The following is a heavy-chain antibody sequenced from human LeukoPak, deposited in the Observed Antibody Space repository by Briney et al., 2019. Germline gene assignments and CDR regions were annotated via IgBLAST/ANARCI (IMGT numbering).Heavy chain of an antibody. Sequence: ASVKVSCKASGYTFTGQYIHWVRQAPGQGLEWMGWINPNSGGTNYEQKFQGWVIMTRDTSISTAYMELSSLRYDDTAVYYCARHMTTANNWFDPWGKGTLVTVSS. CDR1: GYTFTGQY. J-gene: IGHJ5*02. CDR2: INPNSGGT. D-gene: IGHD4-17*01. CDR3: ARHMTTANNWFDP. V-gene: IGHV1-2*04.